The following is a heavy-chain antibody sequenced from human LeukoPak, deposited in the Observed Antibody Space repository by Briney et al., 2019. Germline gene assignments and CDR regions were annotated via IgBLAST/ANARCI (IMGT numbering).Heavy chain of an antibody. CDR3: AAGLYSSGWYFDY. V-gene: IGHV3-7*01. D-gene: IGHD6-19*01. CDR2: IKQDGSEK. J-gene: IGHJ4*02. CDR1: GFTFSDYW. Sequence: PGGSLRLSCAASGFTFSDYWMSWVRQAPGKGLEWVANIKQDGSEKYYVDSVKGRFTISRDNAKNSLYLQMNSLRAEDTAVYYCAAGLYSSGWYFDYWGQGTLVTVSS.